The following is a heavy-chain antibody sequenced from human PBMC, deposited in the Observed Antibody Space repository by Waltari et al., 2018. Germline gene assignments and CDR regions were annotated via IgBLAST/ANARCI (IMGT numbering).Heavy chain of an antibody. J-gene: IGHJ6*03. CDR2: ICWDGGST. CDR1: GFTFDAST. V-gene: IGHV3-43*01. Sequence: VQLVESGGVVLQPGGSLRLCCAPSGFTFDASTIHWFRQAPGQGLEWVSLICWDGGSTYYADSVKGRFTISRDNSKNSLYLQMNSLRTEDTALYYCAKCHHYYYYKDVWGKGTTVTVSS. CDR3: AKCHHYYYYKDV.